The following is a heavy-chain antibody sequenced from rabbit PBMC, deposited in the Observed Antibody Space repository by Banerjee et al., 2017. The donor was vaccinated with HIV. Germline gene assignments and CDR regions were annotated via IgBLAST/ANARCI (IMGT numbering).Heavy chain of an antibody. J-gene: IGHJ3*01. CDR3: ASGYTYGYAGYAYESL. V-gene: IGHV1S7*01. CDR1: GFSLSNND. Sequence: QLKETGGGLVQPGGTLKLSCSVSGFSLSNNDMNWVRQAPGKGLEWIGCIYAGSGNTYYANWVNGRFTISRDNAQNTVDLQMNSLTAVDRATYFCASGYTYGYAGYAYESLWGQGTLVTVS. CDR2: IYAGSGNT. D-gene: IGHD6-1*01.